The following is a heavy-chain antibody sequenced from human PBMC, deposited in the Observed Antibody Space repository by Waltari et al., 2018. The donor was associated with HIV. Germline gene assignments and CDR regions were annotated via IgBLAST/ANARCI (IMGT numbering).Heavy chain of an antibody. V-gene: IGHV4-38-2*01. D-gene: IGHD1-7*01. J-gene: IGHJ4*02. CDR3: ARLMSTTRFDS. CDR2: ISHSGKT. Sequence: QVQLQESGPGLVKPSETLSLTCRVSGYSITSAHYRGWIRQPPGKGLQWIGSISHSGKTYYDPTLKSRINISRDTSKNLFSLELTSVTAADTAVYYCARLMSTTRFDSWGQGTLVSVSS. CDR1: GYSITSAHY.